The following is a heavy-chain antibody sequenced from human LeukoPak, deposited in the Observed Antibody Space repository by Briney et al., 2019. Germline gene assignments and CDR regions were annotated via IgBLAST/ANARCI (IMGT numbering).Heavy chain of an antibody. CDR1: GFTFSSYA. CDR3: DPGVVVAAKFDP. D-gene: IGHD2-15*01. J-gene: IGHJ5*02. V-gene: IGHV3-23*01. CDR2: INGSGGSK. Sequence: PGGSLRLSCAASGFTFSSYAMSWVRQAPGQGLDWVAAINGSGGSKYYADSVKGRFTISRDNSKNTLHLQMNSLRAEDTAVYYCDPGVVVAAKFDPWGQGTLVTVSS.